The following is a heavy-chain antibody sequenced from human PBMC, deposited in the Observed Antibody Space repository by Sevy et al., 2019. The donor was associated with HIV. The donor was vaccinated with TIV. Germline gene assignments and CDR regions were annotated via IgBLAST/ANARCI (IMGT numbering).Heavy chain of an antibody. Sequence: GPVKVSCKASGYTFTSYGISWVRQAPRQGLERRGWISAYNGNTNYAQKLQGRVTMTTDTSTSTAYMELRSLRSDDTAVHYCAREWVRNWFDPWGQGTTVCVSS. CDR2: ISAYNGNT. V-gene: IGHV1-18*01. CDR3: AREWVRNWFDP. CDR1: GYTFTSYG. D-gene: IGHD1-26*01. J-gene: IGHJ5*02.